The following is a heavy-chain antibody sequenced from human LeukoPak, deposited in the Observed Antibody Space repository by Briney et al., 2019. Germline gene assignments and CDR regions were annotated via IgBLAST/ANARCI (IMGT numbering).Heavy chain of an antibody. V-gene: IGHV3-15*01. CDR1: EFTIGTAW. Sequence: GGSLRLSCVSSEFTIGTAWMSWVRQAPGKGLEWLGHIKSEGEGATTDYAAPAKGRFAISRDDSKNMIYLQMTSLKIDDTAIYYCIAHFPYFYGFDVWGKGTTVTVSS. CDR3: IAHFPYFYGFDV. D-gene: IGHD3-3*02. J-gene: IGHJ6*04. CDR2: IKSEGEGATT.